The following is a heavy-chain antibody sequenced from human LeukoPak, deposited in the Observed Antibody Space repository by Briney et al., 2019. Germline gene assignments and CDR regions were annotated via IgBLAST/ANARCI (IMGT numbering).Heavy chain of an antibody. CDR3: ARVGSGWYYWFDH. CDR1: GGSISSSSYY. V-gene: IGHV4-39*01. J-gene: IGHJ5*02. Sequence: SETLSLTCTVSGGSISSSSYYWGWIRQPPGKGLEWIGSIYYSGSTYYNPSLKSRVTISVDTSKNQFSLKLSSVTAADTAVYYCARVGSGWYYWFDHWGQGTLVTVSS. D-gene: IGHD6-19*01. CDR2: IYYSGST.